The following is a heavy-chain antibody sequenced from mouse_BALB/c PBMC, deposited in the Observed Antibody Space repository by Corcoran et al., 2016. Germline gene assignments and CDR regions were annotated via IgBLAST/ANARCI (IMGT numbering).Heavy chain of an antibody. CDR3: ARGSYFDV. J-gene: IGHJ1*01. CDR2: INPYNGGT. V-gene: IGHV1-26*01. Sequence: EVQLQLSGPELVKPGASMKIFCKASGYSFTGNTMNWVNQSHGKNIEWIGLINPYNGGTSYNQKFKGKATLTVAKSSSTAYMELLSLTSEDSTVYYCARGSYFDVWGAGTTVTVSS. CDR1: GYSFTGNT.